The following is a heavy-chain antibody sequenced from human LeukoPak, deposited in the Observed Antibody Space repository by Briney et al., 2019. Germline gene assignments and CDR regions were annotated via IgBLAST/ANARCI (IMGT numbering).Heavy chain of an antibody. CDR2: IYYSGST. V-gene: IGHV4-30-4*01. CDR3: AREAYDSSGSRAFDI. D-gene: IGHD3-22*01. CDR1: GGSISSYY. Sequence: SETLSLTCTVSGGSISSYYWSWIRQPPGKGLEWIGYIYYSGSTYYNPSLKSRVTISVDTSKNQFSLKLSSVTAADTAVYYCAREAYDSSGSRAFDIWGQGTMVTVSS. J-gene: IGHJ3*02.